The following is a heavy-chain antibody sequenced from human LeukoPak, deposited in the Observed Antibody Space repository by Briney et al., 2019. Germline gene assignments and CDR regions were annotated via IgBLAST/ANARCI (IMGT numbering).Heavy chain of an antibody. Sequence: SETLSLTCTVSGGSISSSSYYWGWIRQPPGKGLEWIGSIYYSGSTYYNPSLKSRVTISVDTSKNQFSLKPSSVTAADTAVYYCARRGSGWYYFDYWGQGTLVTVSS. CDR1: GGSISSSSYY. CDR3: ARRGSGWYYFDY. V-gene: IGHV4-39*01. J-gene: IGHJ4*02. CDR2: IYYSGST. D-gene: IGHD6-19*01.